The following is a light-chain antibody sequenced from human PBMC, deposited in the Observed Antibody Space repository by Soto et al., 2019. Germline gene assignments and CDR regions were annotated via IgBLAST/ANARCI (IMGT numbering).Light chain of an antibody. Sequence: DIQMTQSPSTLSASVGDRVTITCRVSQSISSWLAWYQQKPGKAPKLLIYDASSLESGVPSRFSGSGSGTEFTLTISSLQPDDFATYYCQQYNSYPTFGQGTKVEIK. CDR1: QSISSW. V-gene: IGKV1-5*01. CDR2: DAS. CDR3: QQYNSYPT. J-gene: IGKJ1*01.